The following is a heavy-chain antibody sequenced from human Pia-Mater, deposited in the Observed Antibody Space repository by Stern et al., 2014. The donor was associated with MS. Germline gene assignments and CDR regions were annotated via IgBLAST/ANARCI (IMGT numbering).Heavy chain of an antibody. V-gene: IGHV1-69*01. CDR1: GGTFSSYA. CDR3: ARAPKLVWFGENGFDY. Sequence: VQLVESGAEVKKPGSSVKVSCKASGGTFSSYAISWVRQAPGQGLEWMGGFIPVFGAANYAQKFQGRVRMTRDDSTSTAYMKLSSLRSEDTAVYYCARAPKLVWFGENGFDYWGQGTLVTVSS. J-gene: IGHJ4*02. CDR2: FIPVFGAA. D-gene: IGHD3-10*01.